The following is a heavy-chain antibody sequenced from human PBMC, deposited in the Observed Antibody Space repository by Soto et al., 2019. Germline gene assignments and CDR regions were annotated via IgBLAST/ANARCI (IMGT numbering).Heavy chain of an antibody. CDR3: ARKDI. V-gene: IGHV3-33*01. CDR1: GFTFSSYG. Sequence: GGSLRLSCAASGFTFSSYGMHWVRQAPGKGLEWVSVICSSGSNKYYADSVKGRFTISRDNAKNTLYLQMNSLRAEDTAVYYCARKDIWGQGTMVTVSS. J-gene: IGHJ3*02. CDR2: ICSSGSNK.